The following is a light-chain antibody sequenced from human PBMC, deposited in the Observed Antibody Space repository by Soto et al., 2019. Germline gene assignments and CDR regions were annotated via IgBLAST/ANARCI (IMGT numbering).Light chain of an antibody. CDR3: SSYTSSSTSV. Sequence: QSALTQPASVSGSPGQSITISCTGTSSDVGDYDYVSWYQQHPGKAPKLMIYEVSNRPSGVSNRFSGSKSGNTASLTISGLQAEDEADYYCSSYTSSSTSVFGAGTK. CDR1: SSDVGDYDY. CDR2: EVS. V-gene: IGLV2-14*01. J-gene: IGLJ1*01.